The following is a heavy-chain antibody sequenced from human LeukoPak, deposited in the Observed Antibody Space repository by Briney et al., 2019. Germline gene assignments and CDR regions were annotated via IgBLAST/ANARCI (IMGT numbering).Heavy chain of an antibody. CDR2: IYTSGST. V-gene: IGHV4-4*07. Sequence: KPSETLSLTCTVSGGSISSYYWSWIRQPAGKGLEWIGRIYTSGSTNYNPSLKSRVTMSVDTSKNQFYLKLSSVTAADTAVYYCARDHSSSSWNYYFDYWGQGTLVTVSS. CDR1: GGSISSYY. D-gene: IGHD6-13*01. J-gene: IGHJ4*02. CDR3: ARDHSSSSWNYYFDY.